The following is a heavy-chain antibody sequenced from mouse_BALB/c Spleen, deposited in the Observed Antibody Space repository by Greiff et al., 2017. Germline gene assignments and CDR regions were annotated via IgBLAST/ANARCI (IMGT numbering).Heavy chain of an antibody. CDR2: IRLKSDNYAT. CDR3: TRSPYYFDY. V-gene: IGHV6-6*02. CDR1: GFTFSSYW. J-gene: IGHJ2*01. Sequence: EVHLVESGGGLVQPGGSMKLSCVASGFTFSSYWMSWVRQSPEKGLEWVAEIRLKSDNYATHYAESVKGKFTISRDDSKSRLYLQMNSLRAEDTGIYYCTRSPYYFDYWGQGTTLTVSS.